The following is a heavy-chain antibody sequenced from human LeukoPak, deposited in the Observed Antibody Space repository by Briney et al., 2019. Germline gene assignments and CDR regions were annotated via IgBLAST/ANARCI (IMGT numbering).Heavy chain of an antibody. CDR2: ISAYNGNT. Sequence: RASVKVSCKASGYTFTNYYIHWVRQAPGQGLEWMGWISAYNGNTNYAQKLQGRVTMTTDTSTSTAYMELRSLRSDDTAVYYCARDDLAGTGGDYWGQGTLVTVSS. CDR3: ARDDLAGTGGDY. D-gene: IGHD6-19*01. J-gene: IGHJ4*02. CDR1: GYTFTNYY. V-gene: IGHV1-18*04.